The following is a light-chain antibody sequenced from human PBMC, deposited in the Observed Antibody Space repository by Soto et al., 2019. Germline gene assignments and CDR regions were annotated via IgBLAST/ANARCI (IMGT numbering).Light chain of an antibody. Sequence: QSALTQPRSVSGSLGQSVTISCTGTSSDVGTYNYVSWYQQHPGKAPKVMIYDVSERPSGVPDRYSGSNSGNTASLTISGLLVEDEADYYGCSYAGSPSYVLGTGTKRTVL. V-gene: IGLV2-11*01. J-gene: IGLJ1*01. CDR3: CSYAGSPSYV. CDR2: DVS. CDR1: SSDVGTYNY.